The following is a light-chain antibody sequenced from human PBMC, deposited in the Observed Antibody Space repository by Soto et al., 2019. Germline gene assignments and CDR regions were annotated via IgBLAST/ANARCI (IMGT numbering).Light chain of an antibody. CDR2: DAS. CDR1: QSVSNY. V-gene: IGKV3-11*01. J-gene: IGKJ4*01. Sequence: DIVVTQSPATLSLSPGERATFSCRASQSVSNYLAWYQLKPGQAPRLLIYDASKRAAGIPARFSGSGSGTDFTLTISRLEPEDFAVYYCQQRSDWPLTFGGGTKVDIK. CDR3: QQRSDWPLT.